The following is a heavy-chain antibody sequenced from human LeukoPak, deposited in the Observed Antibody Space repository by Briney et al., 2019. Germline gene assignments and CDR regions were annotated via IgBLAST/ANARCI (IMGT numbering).Heavy chain of an antibody. D-gene: IGHD2-8*01. V-gene: IGHV4-39*01. CDR2: IYYSGST. CDR3: ARHRPLIVLMLYANDAFDI. CDR1: GGSISSSSYY. J-gene: IGHJ3*02. Sequence: SETLSLTCTVSGGSISSSSYYWGWIRQPPGKGLEWIGSIYYSGSTYYNPSLKSRVTISVDTSKNQFSLKLSSVTAADTAVYYCARHRPLIVLMLYANDAFDIWGQGTMVTVSS.